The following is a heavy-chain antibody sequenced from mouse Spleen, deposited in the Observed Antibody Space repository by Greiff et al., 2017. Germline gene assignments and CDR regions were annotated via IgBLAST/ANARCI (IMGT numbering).Heavy chain of an antibody. CDR3: ARSGGTDYAMDY. V-gene: IGHV1-18*01. CDR2: INPNNGGT. D-gene: IGHD3-1*01. Sequence: VQLQQSGPELVKPGASVKVSCKASGYSFTDYNMYWVKQSHGKSLEWIGDINPNNGGTIYNQKFKGKATLTVDKSSSTAYMELRSLTSEDTAVYYCARSGGTDYAMDYWGQGTSVTVSS. J-gene: IGHJ4*01. CDR1: GYSFTDYN.